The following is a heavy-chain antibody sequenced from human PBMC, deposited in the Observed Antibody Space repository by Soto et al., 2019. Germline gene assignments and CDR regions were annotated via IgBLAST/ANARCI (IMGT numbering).Heavy chain of an antibody. CDR2: ISGSGGST. CDR1: GFTFSSYA. D-gene: IGHD3-9*01. Sequence: WGSLRLSCAASGFTFSSYAMSWVRQAPGKGLEWVSAISGSGGSTYYADSVKGRFTISRDNSKNTLYLQMNSLRAEDTAVYYCAKDEGWGEGYDILTGYYSLYFDYWGQGTLVTVSS. J-gene: IGHJ4*02. V-gene: IGHV3-23*01. CDR3: AKDEGWGEGYDILTGYYSLYFDY.